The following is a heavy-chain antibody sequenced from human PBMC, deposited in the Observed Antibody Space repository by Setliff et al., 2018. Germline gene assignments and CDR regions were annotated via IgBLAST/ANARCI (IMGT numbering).Heavy chain of an antibody. CDR1: GGAVSGDY. D-gene: IGHD6-19*01. V-gene: IGHV4-59*02. CDR2: INYSGST. Sequence: PSETLSLTCSVSGGAVSGDYWTWIRQPPGKGLEYIGYINYSGSTNYNPSLKSRVTISGDTSKSQFSLTLSPVTAADTAVYYCARGGGYNSGSYQGGFYYMDVWGKGTTVTVSS. CDR3: ARGGGYNSGSYQGGFYYMDV. J-gene: IGHJ6*03.